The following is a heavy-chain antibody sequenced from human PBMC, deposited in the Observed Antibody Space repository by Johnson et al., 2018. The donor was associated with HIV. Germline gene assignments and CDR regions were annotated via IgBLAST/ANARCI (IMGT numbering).Heavy chain of an antibody. D-gene: IGHD3-10*01. J-gene: IGHJ3*02. CDR2: IYSGGST. V-gene: IGHV3-66*03. Sequence: VQLVESGGGLIQPGGSLRLSCAASGFTVSSNYMSWVRQAPGKGLEWVSVIYSGGSTYYADSVKGRFTISRDNSKNTLYLQMNSLRAEDTAVYYCARDRRYYGSGSYGGAFDIWGQGTMVTVSS. CDR3: ARDRRYYGSGSYGGAFDI. CDR1: GFTVSSNY.